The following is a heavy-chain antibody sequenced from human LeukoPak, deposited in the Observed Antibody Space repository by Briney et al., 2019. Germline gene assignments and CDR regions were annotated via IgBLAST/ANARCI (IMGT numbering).Heavy chain of an antibody. D-gene: IGHD1-7*01. CDR1: GGSINNSIYY. J-gene: IGHJ4*02. Sequence: PSETLSLTCTVSGGSINNSIYYWGWIRQPPGKGLEWIGSVYYSGSTYYNPSLKSRVTISLDTSKNHFSLKLSSVTAADTAVYYCARDPVWNYVPDDYWGQGTLVTVSS. V-gene: IGHV4-39*07. CDR2: VYYSGST. CDR3: ARDPVWNYVPDDY.